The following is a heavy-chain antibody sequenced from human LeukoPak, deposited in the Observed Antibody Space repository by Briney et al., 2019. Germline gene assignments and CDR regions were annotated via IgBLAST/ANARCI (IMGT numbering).Heavy chain of an antibody. CDR1: GITFSNYA. CDR2: ISGSAHKI. J-gene: IGHJ4*02. Sequence: HPGGSLRLSCVASGITFSNYAVSWVRQAPEKGLDWVSVISGSAHKIRYADSVKGRFTISRDNSENIVYLQMNSLRAEDTAVYFCVKDLSGYWTFDYWGQGTLVTVSS. CDR3: VKDLSGYWTFDY. V-gene: IGHV3-23*01. D-gene: IGHD1-1*01.